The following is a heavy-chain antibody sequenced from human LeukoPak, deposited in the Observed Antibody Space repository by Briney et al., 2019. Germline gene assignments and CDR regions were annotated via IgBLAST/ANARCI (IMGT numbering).Heavy chain of an antibody. J-gene: IGHJ5*02. CDR3: ARGESGGSYYNWFDP. D-gene: IGHD1-26*01. V-gene: IGHV3-7*01. CDR1: GFTFSSYW. Sequence: GGSLRLSCAASGFTFSSYWMSWVRQAPGKGLEWVANIKQDGSEKYYVDSVKGRFTISRDNAKNSLYLQMNSLRAEDTAVYYCARGESGGSYYNWFDPWGQGTLVTVSS. CDR2: IKQDGSEK.